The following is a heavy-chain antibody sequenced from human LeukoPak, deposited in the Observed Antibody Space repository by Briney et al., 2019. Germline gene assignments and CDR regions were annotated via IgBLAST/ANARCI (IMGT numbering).Heavy chain of an antibody. CDR1: GGSFSDYE. D-gene: IGHD6-13*01. CDR2: INHSGST. CDR3: ARESSIEAAGTGYYFDY. Sequence: SETLSLTCAVYGGSFSDYEWSWIRQSPGKGLEWIGEINHSGSTNYNPPLKSRVTISVDTSKNQFSPRLSSVTAADTAVYYCARESSIEAAGTGYYFDYWGQGTLVTVSS. V-gene: IGHV4-34*01. J-gene: IGHJ4*02.